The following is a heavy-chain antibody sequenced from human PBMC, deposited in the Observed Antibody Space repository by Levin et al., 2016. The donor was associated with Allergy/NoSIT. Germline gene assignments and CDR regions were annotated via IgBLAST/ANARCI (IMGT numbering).Heavy chain of an antibody. D-gene: IGHD1-7*01. V-gene: IGHV3-23*01. Sequence: VRQMPGKGLEWVSGISGNGISTYYADSVKGRFTISRDNSKNTLYLQMSSLRVEDTAVYYCAKDRGGDWYNWHYRETWYFGLWGRGTLVTVSS. CDR2: ISGNGIST. J-gene: IGHJ2*01. CDR3: AKDRGGDWYNWHYRETWYFGL.